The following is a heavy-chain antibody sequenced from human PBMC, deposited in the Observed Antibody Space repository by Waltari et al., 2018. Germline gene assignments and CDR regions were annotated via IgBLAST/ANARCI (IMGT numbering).Heavy chain of an antibody. CDR1: GGSISSSSYY. CDR2: ISGSGGST. Sequence: LQLQESGPGLVKPSETLSLTCTVSGGSISSSSYYWGWVRQAPGKGLEWVSAISGSGGSTYYADSVKGRFTISRDNSKNTLYLQMNSLRAEDTAVYYCAKVLSGSSGWYYYYYGMDVWGQGTTVTVSS. CDR3: AKVLSGSSGWYYYYYGMDV. D-gene: IGHD6-19*01. V-gene: IGHV3-23*01. J-gene: IGHJ6*02.